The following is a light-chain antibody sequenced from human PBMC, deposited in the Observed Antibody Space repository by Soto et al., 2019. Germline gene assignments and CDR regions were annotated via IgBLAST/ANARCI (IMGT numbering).Light chain of an antibody. Sequence: EIVMTQSPATLSVSPGERATLSCRASHSVSSRLAWYQQKPGQAPRLLIYGASTRATGLPARFSGSGSGTEFTLTISSLESEHFPVYYCQHYTNWTLISGGVTKVDIK. J-gene: IGKJ4*01. CDR2: GAS. V-gene: IGKV3-15*01. CDR3: QHYTNWTLI. CDR1: HSVSSR.